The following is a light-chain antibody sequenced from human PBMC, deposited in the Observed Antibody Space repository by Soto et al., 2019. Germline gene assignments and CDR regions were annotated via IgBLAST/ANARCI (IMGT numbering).Light chain of an antibody. V-gene: IGKV1-5*01. CDR1: QSISNW. Sequence: DIQMTQSPSPLSASVGDRVTIPCRASQSISNWLAWYPHKPGEAPKLLLYDASSLGSGVPSRFSGSGSGTESTLTISGLQPDDFATYYCQQYSSYPYSFGQGTKLEIK. CDR3: QQYSSYPYS. CDR2: DAS. J-gene: IGKJ2*03.